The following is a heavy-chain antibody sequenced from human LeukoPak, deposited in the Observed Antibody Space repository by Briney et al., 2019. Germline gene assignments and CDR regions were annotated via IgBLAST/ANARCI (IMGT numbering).Heavy chain of an antibody. CDR3: ARAPFVEYNTAFLV. CDR1: GGSISSYY. Sequence: PSETLSLTCTVSGGSISSYYWSWVRQPPGKGLEWIGYIYYSGTTNYNPSLKSRVTISVDTSKNQFSLRLNSVTAADTAVYYCARAPFVEYNTAFLVWGQGTLVTVSS. D-gene: IGHD3-3*01. CDR2: IYYSGTT. J-gene: IGHJ4*02. V-gene: IGHV4-59*01.